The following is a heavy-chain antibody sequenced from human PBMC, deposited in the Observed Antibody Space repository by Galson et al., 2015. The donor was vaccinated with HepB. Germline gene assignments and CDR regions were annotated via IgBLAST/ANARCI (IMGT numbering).Heavy chain of an antibody. Sequence: SLRLSCAASGFTFSSYAMHWVRQAPGKGLEWVAVISYDGSNKYYADSVKGRFTISRDNSKNTLYLQMNSLRAEDTAVYYCAREVSARGSSSWYAFDIWGQGTMVTVSS. D-gene: IGHD6-13*01. CDR1: GFTFSSYA. CDR3: AREVSARGSSSWYAFDI. J-gene: IGHJ3*02. V-gene: IGHV3-30-3*01. CDR2: ISYDGSNK.